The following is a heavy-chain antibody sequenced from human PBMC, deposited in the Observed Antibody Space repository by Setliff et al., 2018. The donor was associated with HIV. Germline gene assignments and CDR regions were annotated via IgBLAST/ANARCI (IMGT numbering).Heavy chain of an antibody. J-gene: IGHJ6*03. CDR1: GGSFTSYV. D-gene: IGHD7-27*01. CDR3: ARRGDSYYYMDV. Sequence: SVKVSCKASGGSFTSYVISWVRQAPGQGLEWMGGIIPFLRVINYAQKFQGRVTISTDESVGTAYMELSSLRYDDTAVYYCARRGDSYYYMDVWGKGTTVTVSS. CDR2: IIPFLRVI. V-gene: IGHV1-69*10.